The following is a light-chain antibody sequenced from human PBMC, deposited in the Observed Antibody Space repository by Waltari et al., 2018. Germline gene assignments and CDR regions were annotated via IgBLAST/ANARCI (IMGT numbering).Light chain of an antibody. CDR3: QSYDSSLSGVV. CDR2: GNS. J-gene: IGLJ2*01. Sequence: QSVLTQPPSVPGAPGQRVTISCTGSSSNIGAGYVVHWYQQLPGTAPKLLIYGNSNRPSGVPDRFSGSKSGTSASLAITGLQAEDEADYYCQSYDSSLSGVVFGGGTKLTVL. CDR1: SSNIGAGYV. V-gene: IGLV1-40*01.